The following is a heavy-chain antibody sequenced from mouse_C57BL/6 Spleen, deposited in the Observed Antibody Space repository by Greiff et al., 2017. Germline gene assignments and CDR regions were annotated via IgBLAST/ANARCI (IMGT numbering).Heavy chain of an antibody. CDR2: IPPNSGST. V-gene: IGHV1-64*01. Sequence: VQLQQSGAELVKPGASVKLSCKASGYTFTSYWMHWVKQRPGQGLEWIGMIPPNSGSTNYNEKFKSKATLTVDKSSSTAYMQLSSLTSEDSAVYYCARFRYDGGDYFDYWGQGTTLTVSS. CDR1: GYTFTSYW. D-gene: IGHD2-12*01. CDR3: ARFRYDGGDYFDY. J-gene: IGHJ2*01.